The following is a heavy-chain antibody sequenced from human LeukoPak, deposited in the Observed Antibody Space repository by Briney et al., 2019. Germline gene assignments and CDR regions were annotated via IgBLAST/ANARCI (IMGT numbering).Heavy chain of an antibody. CDR2: IDPSDSYT. V-gene: IGHV5-10-1*01. D-gene: IGHD6-19*01. CDR3: ARQGQWLVTSYFDY. Sequence: GESLKISCKGSGYSFASYWISWVRQMPGKGLEWMGRIDPSDSYTNYSPSFQGHVTISADKSISTAYLQWSSLKASDTAMYYCARQGQWLVTSYFDYWGQGTLVTVSS. J-gene: IGHJ4*02. CDR1: GYSFASYW.